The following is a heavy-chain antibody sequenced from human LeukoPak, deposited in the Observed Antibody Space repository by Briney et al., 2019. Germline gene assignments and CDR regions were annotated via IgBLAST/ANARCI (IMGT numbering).Heavy chain of an antibody. CDR2: IRYDGSNK. CDR3: AKDGIAIFGVDPLPAVHDY. CDR1: GFTFSSYG. V-gene: IGHV3-30*02. Sequence: GGSLRLSCAASGFTFSSYGMHWVRQAPGKGLEWVAFIRYDGSNKYYADSVKGRFTISRDNSKNTLYLQMNSLRAEDTAVYYCAKDGIAIFGVDPLPAVHDYWGQGTLVTVSS. D-gene: IGHD3-3*01. J-gene: IGHJ4*02.